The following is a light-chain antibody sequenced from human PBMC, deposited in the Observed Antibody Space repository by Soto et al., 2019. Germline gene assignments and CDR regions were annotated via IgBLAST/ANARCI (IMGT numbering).Light chain of an antibody. CDR2: GAS. CDR3: QEYGTSPLT. V-gene: IGKV3-20*01. CDR1: QSVSSNY. J-gene: IGKJ4*01. Sequence: EIVLTQSPGTLSLSPGERVTLSCRASQSVSSNYLAWYQQKPGQAPRLLIYGASTRATGIPDRFSGSGSGTDLTLTITRLEPEDFAVYYCQEYGTSPLTLGGGTKVDIK.